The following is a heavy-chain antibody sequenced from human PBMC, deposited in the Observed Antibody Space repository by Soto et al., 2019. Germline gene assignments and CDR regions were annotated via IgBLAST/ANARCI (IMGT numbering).Heavy chain of an antibody. CDR2: INHRGST. Sequence: QVHLQQWGAGLLKPSETLSLTCAVYGESFIGYYWTWIRQPPGKGLEWIGEINHRGSTDYNPSLKSPVTISIDTAKNQFSLKLISVTAADASVYYCARTDIVTTNWFDPWGHGTLVTVSS. J-gene: IGHJ5*02. CDR1: GESFIGYY. V-gene: IGHV4-34*02. CDR3: ARTDIVTTNWFDP. D-gene: IGHD5-12*01.